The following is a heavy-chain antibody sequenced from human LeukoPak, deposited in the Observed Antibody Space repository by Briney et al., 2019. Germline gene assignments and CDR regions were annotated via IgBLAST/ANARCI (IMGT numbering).Heavy chain of an antibody. V-gene: IGHV1-18*01. CDR3: AREEYQLLRASSYFDY. J-gene: IGHJ4*02. CDR1: GYTFTNYG. D-gene: IGHD2-2*01. Sequence: ASVKVSCKASGYTFTNYGISWVRQAPGQGLEWMGWISAYSGNTNYAQKLQGRVTMTTDTSTSTAYMELVSLRSDDTAVYYCAREEYQLLRASSYFDYWGQGTLVTVSS. CDR2: ISAYSGNT.